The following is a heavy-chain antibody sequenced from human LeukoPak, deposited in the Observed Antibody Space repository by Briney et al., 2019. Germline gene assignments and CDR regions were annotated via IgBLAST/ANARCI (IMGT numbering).Heavy chain of an antibody. Sequence: GASVKVSCKASGYTFTSYGISWVRQAPGQGLEWMGWISAYNGNTNYAQKLQGRVTMTTDTSTSTAYMELRSLRSDGTAVYYCARPRYCSSTSCLMPDYWGQGTLVTVSS. CDR2: ISAYNGNT. CDR3: ARPRYCSSTSCLMPDY. V-gene: IGHV1-18*04. J-gene: IGHJ4*02. D-gene: IGHD2-2*01. CDR1: GYTFTSYG.